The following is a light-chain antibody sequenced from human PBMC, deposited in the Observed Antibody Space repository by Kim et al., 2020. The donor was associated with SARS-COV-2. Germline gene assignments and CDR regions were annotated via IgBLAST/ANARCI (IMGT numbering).Light chain of an antibody. CDR3: AAWDDSLSGPV. CDR1: SSNIGSNY. Sequence: GQRVTISCSGSSSNIGSNYVYWYQQLPGTAPKLLIYRNNQRPSGVPDRSSGSKSGTSASLAISGLRSEDEADYYCAAWDDSLSGPVFGGGTQLTVL. CDR2: RNN. V-gene: IGLV1-47*01. J-gene: IGLJ2*01.